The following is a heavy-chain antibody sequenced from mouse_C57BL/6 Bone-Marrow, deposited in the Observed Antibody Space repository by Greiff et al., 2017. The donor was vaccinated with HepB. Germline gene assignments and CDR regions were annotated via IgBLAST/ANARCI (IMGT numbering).Heavy chain of an antibody. V-gene: IGHV14-4*01. D-gene: IGHD1-1*02. J-gene: IGHJ2*01. Sequence: VQLQQSGAELVRPGASVKLSCTASGFNIKDDYMHWVEQRPEQGLEWIGWIDPENGDTEYASKFQGKATITADTSSNTAYLQLSSLTSEDTAVYYCTTEVGAYWGQGTTLTVSS. CDR1: GFNIKDDY. CDR2: IDPENGDT. CDR3: TTEVGAY.